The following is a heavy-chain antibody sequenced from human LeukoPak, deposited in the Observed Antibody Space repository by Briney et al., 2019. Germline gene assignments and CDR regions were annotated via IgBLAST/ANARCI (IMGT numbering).Heavy chain of an antibody. V-gene: IGHV3-38-3*01. J-gene: IGHJ4*02. CDR3: ARADFGIAAVLIGY. CDR2: ISGGST. D-gene: IGHD6-13*01. CDR1: GFTVSSNE. Sequence: PGGSLRLSCAASGFTVSSNEMSWVRQAPGKGLEWVSSISGGSTYYADSREGRFTISRDNAKNSLYLQMNSLRAEDAAVYYCARADFGIAAVLIGYWGQGTLVTVSS.